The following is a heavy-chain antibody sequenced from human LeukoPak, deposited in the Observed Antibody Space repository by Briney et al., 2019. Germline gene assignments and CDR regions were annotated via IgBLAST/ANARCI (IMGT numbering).Heavy chain of an antibody. Sequence: PGGSLRLSCAASGFTFSSYGMHWVRQAPGKGLEWVAVISYDGSNKYYADSVKGRFTISRDNSKNTLYLQMNSLRAEDTAVYYCARKTSSGPFDSWGQGTLSPSPQ. CDR3: ARKTSSGPFDS. CDR1: GFTFSSYG. CDR2: ISYDGSNK. D-gene: IGHD3-22*01. J-gene: IGHJ5*01. V-gene: IGHV3-33*05.